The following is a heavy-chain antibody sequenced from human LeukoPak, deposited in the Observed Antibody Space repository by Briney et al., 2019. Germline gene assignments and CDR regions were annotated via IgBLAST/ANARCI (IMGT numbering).Heavy chain of an antibody. V-gene: IGHV3-30*03. D-gene: IGHD6-6*01. Sequence: YPGGSLRLSCAASGFTFSNYWMHWVRQAPGKGLEWVAVISYDGSNKYYADSVKGRFTISRDNSKNTLYLQMNSLRAEDTAVYYCASPQGPYSSSSDPLDYWGQGTLVTVSS. J-gene: IGHJ4*02. CDR2: ISYDGSNK. CDR3: ASPQGPYSSSSDPLDY. CDR1: GFTFSNYW.